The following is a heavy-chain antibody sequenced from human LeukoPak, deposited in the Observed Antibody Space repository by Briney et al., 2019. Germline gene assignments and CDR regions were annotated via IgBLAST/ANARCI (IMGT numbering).Heavy chain of an antibody. J-gene: IGHJ3*02. D-gene: IGHD2-2*01. CDR3: ASYCSSTSCPRGAFDI. CDR2: IYHSGST. CDR1: GYSISSGYY. Sequence: SETLSLTCTVSGYSISSGYYWGWIRQPPGKGLEWIGSIYHSGSTYYNPSLKSRVTISVDTSKNQFSLKLSSVTAADTAVYYCASYCSSTSCPRGAFDIWGQGTMVTVSS. V-gene: IGHV4-38-2*02.